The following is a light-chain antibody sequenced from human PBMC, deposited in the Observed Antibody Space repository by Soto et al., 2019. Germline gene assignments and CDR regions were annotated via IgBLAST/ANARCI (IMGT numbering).Light chain of an antibody. J-gene: IGLJ2*01. CDR1: SSDVGGYNY. Sequence: QSVLTQPASVSGSPGQSITTSCTGTSSDVGGYNYVSWYQQHPSKAPKLLIYEVTSRPSGVSDRFSGSKSGNTASLTISGLQTEDEADYYCSSYTTSTTLVFGGGTKVTVL. CDR2: EVT. V-gene: IGLV2-14*01. CDR3: SSYTTSTTLV.